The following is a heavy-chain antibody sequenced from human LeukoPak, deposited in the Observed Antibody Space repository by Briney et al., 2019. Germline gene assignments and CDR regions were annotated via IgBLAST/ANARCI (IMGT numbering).Heavy chain of an antibody. V-gene: IGHV4-34*01. Sequence: SETLSLTCAVYGGSFSGYYWSWIRQPPGKGLEWIGEINHSGSTNYNPSLKSRVTISVDTSKNQFSLKLSSVTAADTAVYYCASFAPYYFDYWGQGTLVTVSS. CDR1: GGSFSGYY. J-gene: IGHJ4*02. CDR2: INHSGST. CDR3: ASFAPYYFDY.